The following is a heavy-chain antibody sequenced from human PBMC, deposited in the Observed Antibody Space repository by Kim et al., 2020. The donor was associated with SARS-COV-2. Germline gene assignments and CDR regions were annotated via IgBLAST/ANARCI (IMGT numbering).Heavy chain of an antibody. CDR2: ISSSSSYT. CDR1: GFTFSDYY. D-gene: IGHD6-19*01. V-gene: IGHV3-11*06. J-gene: IGHJ6*02. CDR3: ARASSSGWRHYYGMDV. Sequence: GGSLRLSCAASGFTFSDYYMSWIRQAPGKGLEWVSYISSSSSYTNYADSVKGRFTISRDNAKNSLYLQMNSLRAEDTAVYYCARASSSGWRHYYGMDVWGQGTTVTVSS.